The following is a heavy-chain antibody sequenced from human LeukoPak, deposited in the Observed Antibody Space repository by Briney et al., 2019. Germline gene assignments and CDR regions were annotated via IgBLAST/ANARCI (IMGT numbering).Heavy chain of an antibody. CDR1: GYTFTSYG. D-gene: IGHD4-17*01. Sequence: ASVKVSCKASGYTFTSYGISWVRQAPGQGLEWMGWISAYNGNTNYAQKLQGRVTMTTDTSTSTAYMELRSLRSDDTAAYYCAREGTVTNYYYYYYMDVWGKGTTVTVSS. J-gene: IGHJ6*03. CDR2: ISAYNGNT. V-gene: IGHV1-18*01. CDR3: AREGTVTNYYYYYYMDV.